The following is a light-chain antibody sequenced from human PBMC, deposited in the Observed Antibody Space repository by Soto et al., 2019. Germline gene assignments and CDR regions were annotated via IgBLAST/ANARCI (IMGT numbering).Light chain of an antibody. CDR3: ASFSSGSTFV. CDR1: SSDVDKYNY. V-gene: IGLV2-14*01. CDR2: EVT. Sequence: QSVLTQPASVSGSPGQSITISCTGTSSDVDKYNYVSWYQQHPDKAPKLMIFEVTQRPSGISNRFSGSKSDNTASLTISGLRPEDEADYYCASFSSGSTFVFGGGTKLTVL. J-gene: IGLJ1*01.